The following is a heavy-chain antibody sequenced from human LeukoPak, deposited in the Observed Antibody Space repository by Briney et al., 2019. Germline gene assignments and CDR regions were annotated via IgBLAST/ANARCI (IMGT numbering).Heavy chain of an antibody. D-gene: IGHD2-2*01. J-gene: IGHJ1*01. CDR2: INPNSGGT. CDR3: ARDGYQPLDVTYFQH. V-gene: IGHV1-2*06. CDR1: GYTFTGYY. Sequence: ASVKVSCKASGYTFTGYYMHWVRQAPGQGLEWMGRINPNSGGTNYAQKLQGRVTMTTDTSTSTAYMELRSLRSDDTAVYYCARDGYQPLDVTYFQHWGQGTLVTVSS.